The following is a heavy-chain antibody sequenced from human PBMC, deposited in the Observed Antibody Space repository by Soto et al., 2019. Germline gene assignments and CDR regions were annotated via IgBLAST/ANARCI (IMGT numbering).Heavy chain of an antibody. J-gene: IGHJ6*02. CDR3: ARVSQLVLGYYYYGMDV. V-gene: IGHV1-2*02. CDR1: GYTFTGYY. D-gene: IGHD6-13*01. CDR2: INPNSGGT. Sequence: ASVKVSCKASGYTFTGYYMHWVRQAPGQGLEWMGWINPNSGGTNYAQKFQGRVTMTRDTSISTAYMELSRLRSDDTAVYYCARVSQLVLGYYYYGMDVWGQGXTVTVSS.